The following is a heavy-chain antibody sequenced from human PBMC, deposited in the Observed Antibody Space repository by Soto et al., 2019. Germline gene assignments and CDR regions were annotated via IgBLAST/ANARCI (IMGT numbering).Heavy chain of an antibody. Sequence: QVQLVESGGGVVQPGRSLRLSCAASGFTFSNYAIHWVRQAPGKGLEWVAGLSYDGNNIHYADSVKGRFTVSRDNSKNTLFLQMNSLRAEDTALYYCARGPIGDAAMVTNYFDYWGQGTLVTVSS. D-gene: IGHD5-18*01. CDR2: LSYDGNNI. V-gene: IGHV3-30-3*01. CDR3: ARGPIGDAAMVTNYFDY. CDR1: GFTFSNYA. J-gene: IGHJ4*02.